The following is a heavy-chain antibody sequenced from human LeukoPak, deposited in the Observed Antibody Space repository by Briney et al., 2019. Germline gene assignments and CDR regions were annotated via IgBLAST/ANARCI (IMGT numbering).Heavy chain of an antibody. V-gene: IGHV3-48*01. D-gene: IGHD2-21*01. J-gene: IGHJ4*02. CDR1: GFTFSSYG. Sequence: GGSLRLSCAASGFTFSSYGMNWVRQAPGKGLEWVSYIRSSGSTIYYADSVKGRFTISRDNAKNSLYLQMNSLRAEDTAVYYCAKDSANRLYSYPDFWGQGTLVTVSS. CDR2: IRSSGSTI. CDR3: AKDSANRLYSYPDF.